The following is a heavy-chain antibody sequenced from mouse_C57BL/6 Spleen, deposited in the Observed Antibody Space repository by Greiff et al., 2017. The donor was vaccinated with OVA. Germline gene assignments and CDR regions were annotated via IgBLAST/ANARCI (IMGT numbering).Heavy chain of an antibody. J-gene: IGHJ2*01. CDR1: GLTFSDYG. Sequence: EVKLVESGGGLVKPGGSLKLSCAASGLTFSDYGMHWVRQAPEKGLEWVAYISSGSSTIYYADTVKGRFTISRDNAKNTLFLQMTSLRSEDTAMYYCVCGNYGFDYWGQGTTLTVSS. D-gene: IGHD2-1*01. CDR2: ISSGSSTI. CDR3: VCGNYGFDY. V-gene: IGHV5-17*01.